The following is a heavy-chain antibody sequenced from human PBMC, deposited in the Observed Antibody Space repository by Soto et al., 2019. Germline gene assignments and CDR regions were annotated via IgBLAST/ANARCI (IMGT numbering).Heavy chain of an antibody. CDR1: GGSFSGYY. J-gene: IGHJ5*02. D-gene: IGHD2-2*01. V-gene: IGHV4-34*01. CDR2: INHSGST. Sequence: SETLSLTCAVYGGSFSGYYWSWIRQPPGKGLEWIGEINHSGSTNYNPSLKSRVTISVDTSKNQFSLKLSSVTAADTAVYYCAREPDIVVVPAAMHNWFDPWGQGTLVTVSS. CDR3: AREPDIVVVPAAMHNWFDP.